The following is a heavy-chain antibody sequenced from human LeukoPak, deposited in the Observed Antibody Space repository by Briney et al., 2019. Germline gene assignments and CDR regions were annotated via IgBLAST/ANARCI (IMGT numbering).Heavy chain of an antibody. CDR2: ISAYNGNT. J-gene: IGHJ6*03. CDR1: GYTFTSYG. CDR3: AREVCYDVWSGYTPYYYYYYYMDV. D-gene: IGHD3-3*01. Sequence: ASVKVSCKASGYTFTSYGISWVRQAPGQGLEWMGWISAYNGNTNYAQKLQGRDTMTTDTYTSTAYKELRSLRSDDTGVYYCAREVCYDVWSGYTPYYYYYYYMDVWGKGTTVTVSS. V-gene: IGHV1-18*01.